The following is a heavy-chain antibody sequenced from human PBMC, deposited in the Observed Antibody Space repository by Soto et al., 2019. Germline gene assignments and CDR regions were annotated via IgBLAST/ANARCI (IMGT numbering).Heavy chain of an antibody. Sequence: QVQLVESGGGVVQPGRSLRLSCAASGFTFSSYAMHWVRQAPGKGLEWVAVISYDGSNKYYADSVKGRFNISRDNSKNTLYLQINSLRAEDTTVYYCAREYGITGTTFDSWGQGTLVTVSS. CDR3: AREYGITGTTFDS. V-gene: IGHV3-30-3*01. J-gene: IGHJ4*02. D-gene: IGHD1-7*01. CDR2: ISYDGSNK. CDR1: GFTFSSYA.